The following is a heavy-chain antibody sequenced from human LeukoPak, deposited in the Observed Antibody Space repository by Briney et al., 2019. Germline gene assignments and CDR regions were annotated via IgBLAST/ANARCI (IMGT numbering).Heavy chain of an antibody. CDR3: ARVFVCSSTSCYYYYYYMDV. V-gene: IGHV4-39*07. J-gene: IGHJ6*03. CDR2: FYYSRST. CDR1: GGSISSSGYY. Sequence: SETLSLTCTVSGGSISSSGYYWGWIRQPPGKGLEWIGSFYYSRSTYYNPSLKSRVTISVDTSKNQFSLKLSSVTAADTAVYYCARVFVCSSTSCYYYYYYMDVWGKGTTVTVSS. D-gene: IGHD2-2*01.